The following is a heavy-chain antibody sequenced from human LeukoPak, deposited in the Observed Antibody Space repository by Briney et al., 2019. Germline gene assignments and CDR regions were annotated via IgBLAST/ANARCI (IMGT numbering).Heavy chain of an antibody. CDR2: INQDGSEK. V-gene: IGHV3-7*01. Sequence: GGSLRPSCATSGFSFNTKWMTWVRQAPGKGLEWVANINQDGSEKYHGDSVKGRFILSRDNAKRSLFLEMSSLRAEDTAVYYCADPPSDFWGQGTLVAVSS. CDR3: ADPPSDF. J-gene: IGHJ4*02. CDR1: GFSFNTKW.